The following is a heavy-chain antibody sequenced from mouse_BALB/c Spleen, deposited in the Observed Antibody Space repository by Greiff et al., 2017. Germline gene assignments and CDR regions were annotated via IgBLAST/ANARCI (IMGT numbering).Heavy chain of an antibody. J-gene: IGHJ2*01. Sequence: EVHLVESGPGLVKPSQSLSLTCTVTGYSITSDYAWNWIRQFPGNKLEWMGYISYSGSTSYNPSLKSRISITRDTSKNQFFLQLNSVTTEDTATYYCARREARATPYYFDYWGQGTTLTVSS. CDR2: ISYSGST. CDR3: ARREARATPYYFDY. D-gene: IGHD3-1*01. CDR1: GYSITSDYA. V-gene: IGHV3-2*02.